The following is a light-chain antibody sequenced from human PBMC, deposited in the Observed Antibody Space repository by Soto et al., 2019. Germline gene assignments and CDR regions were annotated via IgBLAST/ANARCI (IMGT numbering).Light chain of an antibody. CDR2: SNN. CDR1: SSNTGGGYA. J-gene: IGLJ1*01. Sequence: QPALTKQPSVSGAPGQRVTISGNGSSSNTGGGYAVHWYQQLPGIAPKLLISSNNDRPSGVPDHFSGAKSGTSASLAITGLQAWDETDYYCQSYDSNLSAFFGTGTKVAVL. CDR3: QSYDSNLSAF. V-gene: IGLV1-40*01.